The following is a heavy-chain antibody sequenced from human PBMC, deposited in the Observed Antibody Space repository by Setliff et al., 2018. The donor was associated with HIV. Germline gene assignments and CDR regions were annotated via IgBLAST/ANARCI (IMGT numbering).Heavy chain of an antibody. CDR2: IDPNSGGT. V-gene: IGHV1-2*02. J-gene: IGHJ4*02. D-gene: IGHD3-22*01. CDR3: ARDREYYYDNSGSPSFDY. Sequence: RASVKVSCKASGYTLGGNYMHWVRQAPGQGLEWMGWIDPNSGGTNYAQKFEGRVTMTRDTTVNTVYIEVSSLRSDDTAVYYCARDREYYYDNSGSPSFDYWGQGTLVTVSS. CDR1: GYTLGGNY.